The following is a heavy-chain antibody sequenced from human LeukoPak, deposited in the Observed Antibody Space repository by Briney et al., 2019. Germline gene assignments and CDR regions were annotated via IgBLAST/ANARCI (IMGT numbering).Heavy chain of an antibody. J-gene: IGHJ4*02. CDR1: GGSFSGYY. V-gene: IGHV4-34*01. CDR3: ARAYYGDLDY. D-gene: IGHD4-17*01. CDR2: INHSGST. Sequence: SETLSLTCAVYGGSFSGYYWSWIRQPPGKGLGWIGEINHSGSTNYNPSLKSRVTISVDTSKNQFSLKLSSVTAADTAVYYCARAYYGDLDYWGQGTLVTVSS.